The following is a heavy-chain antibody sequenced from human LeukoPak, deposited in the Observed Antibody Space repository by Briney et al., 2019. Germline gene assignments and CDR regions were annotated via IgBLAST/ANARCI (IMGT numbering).Heavy chain of an antibody. CDR2: ISAYNGNT. CDR1: GYTFTSYG. Sequence: ASVKVSCKASGYTFTSYGISWVRQAPGQGLEWMGWISAYNGNTNYAQKLQGRVTMTTDTSTSTAYMELRSLKSDDTAVYYCAREGSITMVRGVINYWGQGTLVTVSS. D-gene: IGHD3-10*01. J-gene: IGHJ4*02. V-gene: IGHV1-18*01. CDR3: AREGSITMVRGVINY.